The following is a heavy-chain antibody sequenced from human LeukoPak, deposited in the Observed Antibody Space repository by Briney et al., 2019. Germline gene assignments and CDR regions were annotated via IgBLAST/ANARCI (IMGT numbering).Heavy chain of an antibody. J-gene: IGHJ4*02. D-gene: IGHD6-19*01. CDR3: ARWGEVAGVDY. CDR1: GFTFTNYW. Sequence: GESLQISCKGSGFTFTNYWIGWVRQMPGKGLEWMGIIYPGDSDTRYSPSFQGHVTISADKSISTAYLQWSSLKASDTAMYYCARWGEVAGVDYWGQGTLVTVSS. V-gene: IGHV5-51*01. CDR2: IYPGDSDT.